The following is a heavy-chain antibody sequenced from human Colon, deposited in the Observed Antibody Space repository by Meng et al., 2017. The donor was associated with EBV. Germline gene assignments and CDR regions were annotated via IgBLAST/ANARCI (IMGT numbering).Heavy chain of an antibody. CDR3: ATALY. J-gene: IGHJ4*02. CDR1: GFNFSSSA. Sequence: EVELVESGGGLVQPGGSLRLSCAASGFNFSSSALSWVRQAPGRGLEWVSNISGSGLSTYYADSVKGRFTISRDNSKNTLYLQMNSLRAEDTALYYCATALYWGQGTLVTVSS. V-gene: IGHV3-23*04. D-gene: IGHD2-15*01. CDR2: ISGSGLST.